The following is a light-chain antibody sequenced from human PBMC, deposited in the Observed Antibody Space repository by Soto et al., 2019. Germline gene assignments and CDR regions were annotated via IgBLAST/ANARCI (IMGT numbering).Light chain of an antibody. CDR2: DAS. J-gene: IGKJ1*01. CDR3: QQCATSPLT. Sequence: EIVLTQSPGTLSLSPGERATLSCRASQIISKNYLAWYQHKPGQAPRLLIDDASNRATGLPDRFSGSGSGTDFTLTISSLEPEDSAVYYCQQCATSPLTFGQGTKVEIK. CDR1: QIISKNY. V-gene: IGKV3-20*01.